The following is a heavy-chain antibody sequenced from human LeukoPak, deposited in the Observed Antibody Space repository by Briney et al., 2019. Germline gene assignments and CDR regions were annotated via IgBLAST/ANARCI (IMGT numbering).Heavy chain of an antibody. D-gene: IGHD6-13*01. CDR3: ARVSGSIAASDY. CDR2: INPNSGGT. J-gene: IGHJ4*02. Sequence: ASVKVSCKASGYIFTGYYMHWVRQAPGQGLEWMGWINPNSGGTNYAQKFQGRVTMTRDTSISTAYMELSRLRSDDTAVYYCARVSGSIAASDYWGQGTLVTVSS. CDR1: GYIFTGYY. V-gene: IGHV1-2*02.